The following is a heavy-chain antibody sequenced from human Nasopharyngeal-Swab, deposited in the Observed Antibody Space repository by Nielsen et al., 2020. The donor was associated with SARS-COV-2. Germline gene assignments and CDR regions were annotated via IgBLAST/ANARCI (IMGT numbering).Heavy chain of an antibody. CDR2: INHSGST. J-gene: IGHJ4*02. D-gene: IGHD3-22*01. V-gene: IGHV4-34*01. CDR3: ARGLYDSSGYPTAGFDY. Sequence: SETLSLTCAVYGGSFSGYYWSWIRQPPGKGLEWIGEINHSGSTNYNPSLKSRVTISVDTSKNQFSLKLSSVTAADTAVYYCARGLYDSSGYPTAGFDYWGQGTLVIVSS. CDR1: GGSFSGYY.